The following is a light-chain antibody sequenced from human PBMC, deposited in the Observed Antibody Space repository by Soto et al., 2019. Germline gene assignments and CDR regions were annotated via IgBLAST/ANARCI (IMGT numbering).Light chain of an antibody. Sequence: NFMLTQPHSVSNSPGKTITISCTGTGGKIASNYVQWYQQRPGSAPTPVIYEDNQRPSGVPDRFSASIDTSTNSASLVISGLKVEDEADYSCQSYDTNSFYVFGTGTKVTVL. V-gene: IGLV6-57*02. CDR2: EDN. J-gene: IGLJ1*01. CDR3: QSYDTNSFYV. CDR1: GGKIASNY.